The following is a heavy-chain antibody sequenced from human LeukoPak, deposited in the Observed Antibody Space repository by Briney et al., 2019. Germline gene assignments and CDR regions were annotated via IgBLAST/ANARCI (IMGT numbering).Heavy chain of an antibody. CDR1: GFTFSDYY. D-gene: IGHD2-2*01. CDR2: ISSSGSTI. Sequence: GGSLRLSCAASGFTFSDYYMSWIRQAPGKGLERVSYISSSGSTIYYADSVKGRFTISRDNAKNSLYLQMNSLRAEDTAVYYCAREDYCSSTSCRGFDPWGQGTLVTVSS. V-gene: IGHV3-11*01. J-gene: IGHJ5*02. CDR3: AREDYCSSTSCRGFDP.